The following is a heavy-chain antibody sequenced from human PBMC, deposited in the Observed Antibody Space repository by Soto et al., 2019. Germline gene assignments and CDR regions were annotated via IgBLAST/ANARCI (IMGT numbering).Heavy chain of an antibody. CDR3: ARDWDKRLVDTAMVTSES. CDR2: ISSSGSTI. V-gene: IGHV3-11*01. CDR1: GFTFSDYY. D-gene: IGHD5-18*01. Sequence: QVQLVESGGGLVKPGGSLRLSCAASGFTFSDYYMSWIRQAPGKGLEWVSYISSSGSTIYYADSVKGRFTISRDNAKNSLYVEMNSLRAEETAVYYCARDWDKRLVDTAMVTSESWGQGTLVTVSS. J-gene: IGHJ4*02.